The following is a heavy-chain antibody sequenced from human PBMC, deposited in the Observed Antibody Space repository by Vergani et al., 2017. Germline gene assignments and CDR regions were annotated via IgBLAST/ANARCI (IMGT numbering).Heavy chain of an antibody. Sequence: QVQLVQSGAEVKKPGSSVKVSCKASGYTFTGYYMHWVRQAPGQGLEWMGWINPNSGGTNYAQKFQGRVTMTRDTSISTAYMELSRLRSDDTAVYYCARQYYYDSCGYYFQHWGQGTLVTVSS. J-gene: IGHJ1*01. CDR3: ARQYYYDSCGYYFQH. D-gene: IGHD3-22*01. CDR1: GYTFTGYY. CDR2: INPNSGGT. V-gene: IGHV1-2*02.